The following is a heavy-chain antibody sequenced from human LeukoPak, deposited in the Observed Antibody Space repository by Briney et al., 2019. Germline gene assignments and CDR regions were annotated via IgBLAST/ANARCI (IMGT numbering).Heavy chain of an antibody. J-gene: IGHJ4*02. CDR2: IYIDGST. Sequence: SETLSLTCTVSGCSINNAYWSWIRQPAGKGLEWIGRIYIDGSTNYNPSLNSRVTMSVDTSKNQFSPKLTSATAADTAVYYCARDPGGNYYYGGYYDYWGQGTLVTVSS. CDR1: GCSINNAY. V-gene: IGHV4-4*07. CDR3: ARDPGGNYYYGGYYDY. D-gene: IGHD4-23*01.